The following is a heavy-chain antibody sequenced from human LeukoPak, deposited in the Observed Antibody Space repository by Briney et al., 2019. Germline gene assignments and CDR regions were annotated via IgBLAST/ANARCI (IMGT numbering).Heavy chain of an antibody. CDR3: AREGATDYFDSTWGYFDY. Sequence: PGGSLRLSCAASGFTFSSYWMSWGRQAPGKGLEWVANIKQDGSEKYYVDSVKGRFTISRENAKNSLYLQMNSLRVEDTAVYYCAREGATDYFDSTWGYFDYWGQGALVTVSS. CDR1: GFTFSSYW. CDR2: IKQDGSEK. D-gene: IGHD3-22*01. V-gene: IGHV3-7*01. J-gene: IGHJ4*02.